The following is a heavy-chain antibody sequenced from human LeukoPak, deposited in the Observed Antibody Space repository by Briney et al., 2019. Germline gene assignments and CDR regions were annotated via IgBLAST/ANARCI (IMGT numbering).Heavy chain of an antibody. CDR3: ARDRGYSYGSDYYYYYGMDV. Sequence: SETLSLTCTISGGSISSISYYWSWIRQPPGKGLEWIGYIYYSGSTNYNPSLKSRVTISVDTSKNQFSLKLSSVTAADMAVYYCARDRGYSYGSDYYYYYGMDVWGQGTTVTVSS. CDR2: IYYSGST. V-gene: IGHV4-61*01. D-gene: IGHD5-18*01. J-gene: IGHJ6*02. CDR1: GGSISSISYY.